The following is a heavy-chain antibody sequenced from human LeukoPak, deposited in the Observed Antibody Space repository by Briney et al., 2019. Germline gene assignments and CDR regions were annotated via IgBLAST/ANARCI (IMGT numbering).Heavy chain of an antibody. D-gene: IGHD4-23*01. V-gene: IGHV4-4*07. CDR3: ARGGKATVVTM. CDR1: GGSINSYY. J-gene: IGHJ4*02. CDR2: IYSSGST. Sequence: PSETPSLTCTVPGGSINSYYWSWIRQPAGKGLEWIGRIYSSGSTNYNPSLKSRVSISVDTSKNQFSLKLNSVTAADTAVYYCARGGKATVVTMWGQGSLVTVSS.